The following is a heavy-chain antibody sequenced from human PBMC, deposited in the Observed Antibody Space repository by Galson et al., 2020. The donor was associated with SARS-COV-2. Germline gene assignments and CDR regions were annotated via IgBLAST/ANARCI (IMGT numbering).Heavy chain of an antibody. CDR3: ARGPLSRVVPALYFDY. CDR2: IYYSGST. Sequence: SETLSLTCTVSGGSISSGGYYWSWIRQHPGKGLEWIGYIYYSGSTYYNPSLKSRVTISIDTSENQFSLKLSSVTAADTAVYYCARGPLSRVVPALYFDYWGQGTLVTVSS. CDR1: GGSISSGGYY. D-gene: IGHD2-2*01. V-gene: IGHV4-31*03. J-gene: IGHJ4*02.